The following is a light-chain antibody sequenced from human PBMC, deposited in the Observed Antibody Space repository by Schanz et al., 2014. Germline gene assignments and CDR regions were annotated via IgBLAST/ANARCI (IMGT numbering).Light chain of an antibody. V-gene: IGLV1-44*01. CDR3: SSYAGSNNFT. Sequence: QSVLTQPPSASGTPGQRVTISCSGSSSNIGSNTVNWYQQFPGTAPKLLIYSNNQRPSGVPDRFSGSKSGTSASLAISGLQSEDEADYYCSSYAGSNNFTFGGGTKLTVL. CDR2: SNN. J-gene: IGLJ2*01. CDR1: SSNIGSNT.